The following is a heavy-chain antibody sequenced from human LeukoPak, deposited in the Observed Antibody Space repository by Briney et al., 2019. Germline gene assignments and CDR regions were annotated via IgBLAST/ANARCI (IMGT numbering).Heavy chain of an antibody. V-gene: IGHV1-8*01. CDR1: VYTLTSYD. D-gene: IGHD7-27*01. Sequence: ASVKVSCKASVYTLTSYDLNWVRQATGQRPEWMGWMSPNSGDTGYAQKFQDRVTMTRNNSISTAYMELSSLRSDDTPVYYCARGPPNWGYDYWGPGTLVTVSS. J-gene: IGHJ4*02. CDR2: MSPNSGDT. CDR3: ARGPPNWGYDY.